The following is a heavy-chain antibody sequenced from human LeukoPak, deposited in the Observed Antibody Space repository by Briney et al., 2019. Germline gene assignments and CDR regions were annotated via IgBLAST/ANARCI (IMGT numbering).Heavy chain of an antibody. Sequence: ASVKVSCKASGGTFNKKAISWVRQAPGQGLEWMGGIIPMFGKPDYAPAFKDRLAITADEATRTTYMELTNLMSEDTAIYYCVTLDHFLTLFYMDVWGNGTTVIVSS. CDR2: IIPMFGKP. CDR3: VTLDHFLTLFYMDV. D-gene: IGHD3/OR15-3a*01. V-gene: IGHV1-69*13. CDR1: GGTFNKKA. J-gene: IGHJ6*03.